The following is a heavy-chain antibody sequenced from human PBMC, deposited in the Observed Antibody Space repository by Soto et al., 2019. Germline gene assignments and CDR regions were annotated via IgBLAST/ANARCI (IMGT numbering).Heavy chain of an antibody. D-gene: IGHD2-2*01. Sequence: EVQLVEFGGGLAQPGGSLRLSCAASGFTFNTYTMNWVRQAPGKGLEWVSYISSSSSTIYYADSVKGRFTISRDNAENSLYLQMNSLRAEDTAVYYCARDREYQPPPEYWGQGTLVTVSS. V-gene: IGHV3-48*01. CDR1: GFTFNTYT. J-gene: IGHJ4*02. CDR3: ARDREYQPPPEY. CDR2: ISSSSSTI.